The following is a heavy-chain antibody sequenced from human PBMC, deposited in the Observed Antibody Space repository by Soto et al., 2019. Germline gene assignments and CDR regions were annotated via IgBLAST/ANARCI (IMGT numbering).Heavy chain of an antibody. CDR3: AKDTYYYDRSGYYTYDH. CDR1: GFTFSSYG. D-gene: IGHD3-22*01. Sequence: PGGSLRISCAASGFTFSSYGVHWVRQAPGKGLEWVASVSYDGSNKHYADSVKGRFTISRDNSRNTLDLQMNSLRAEDTAVYYCAKDTYYYDRSGYYTYDHWGQGT. CDR2: VSYDGSNK. V-gene: IGHV3-30*18. J-gene: IGHJ4*02.